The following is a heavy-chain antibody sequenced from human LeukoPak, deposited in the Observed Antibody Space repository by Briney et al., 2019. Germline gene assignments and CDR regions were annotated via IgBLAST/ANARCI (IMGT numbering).Heavy chain of an antibody. CDR3: ARVHFSSSPYFDY. Sequence: GGSLRLSCAASGFTFSGYWMSWVRQAPGEGPEWVAKINQDGTEKAYVDSVRGRFTISRDNSKNTLYLQMNSLRAEDTAVYYCARVHFSSSPYFDYWGQGTLVTVSS. V-gene: IGHV3-7*01. CDR2: INQDGTEK. J-gene: IGHJ4*02. D-gene: IGHD6-6*01. CDR1: GFTFSGYW.